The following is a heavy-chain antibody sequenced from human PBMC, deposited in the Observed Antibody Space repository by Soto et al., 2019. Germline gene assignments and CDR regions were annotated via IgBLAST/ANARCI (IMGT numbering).Heavy chain of an antibody. J-gene: IGHJ4*02. V-gene: IGHV5-51*03. D-gene: IGHD6-6*01. CDR2: IYPLDSET. Sequence: EVQLVQSGAEVKKPGESLKISCKGSGYSFTNYWIGWVRQMPGGGLEWMGIIYPLDSETRYSPSFQGQVTLSADRSINTAYLQWTSLQASDTGMYFCARRFSSSSESDYWGQGTLVTVS. CDR1: GYSFTNYW. CDR3: ARRFSSSSESDY.